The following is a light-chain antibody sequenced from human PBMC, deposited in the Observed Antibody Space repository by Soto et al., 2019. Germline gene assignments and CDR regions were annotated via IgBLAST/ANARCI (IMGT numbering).Light chain of an antibody. Sequence: IVMTQSPATLSVSPGERVTLFCTTSQSVSSHVAWYQQRPGQAPRLLISGASTRATGIAARFSGSGSGREFTLTISSLQSEDSALYYCQQYSNWPTFGQGTRLEI. V-gene: IGKV3-15*01. CDR1: QSVSSH. CDR3: QQYSNWPT. CDR2: GAS. J-gene: IGKJ5*01.